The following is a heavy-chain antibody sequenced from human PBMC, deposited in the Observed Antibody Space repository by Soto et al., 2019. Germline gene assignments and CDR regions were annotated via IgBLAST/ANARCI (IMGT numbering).Heavy chain of an antibody. Sequence: QVQLVQSGAEVKQPGASVKVSCKASGYTFISYGITWVRQAPGQGLEWMGWISAYNGNTNYAQKVQGRVTMTTDTSTSTADQELRSLRSDDTAVYYCTRVLGGVAGPVFDPWGQGTLVTVSS. D-gene: IGHD2-15*01. CDR2: ISAYNGNT. CDR3: TRVLGGVAGPVFDP. J-gene: IGHJ5*02. CDR1: GYTFISYG. V-gene: IGHV1-18*01.